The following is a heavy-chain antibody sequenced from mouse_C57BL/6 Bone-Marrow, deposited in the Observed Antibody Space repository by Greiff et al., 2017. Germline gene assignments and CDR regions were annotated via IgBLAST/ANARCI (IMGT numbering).Heavy chain of an antibody. CDR1: GYTFTSYW. Sequence: QVQLQQPGAELVKPGASVTLSCKASGYTFTSYWMHWVKQRPGRGLEWIGRIDPNSGGTKYNETFKSKATLTVDKPSSTAYMQLSRLTSDASAVYYCAREGDGYDAYYYAMDYWGQGTSVTVSS. J-gene: IGHJ4*01. CDR3: AREGDGYDAYYYAMDY. V-gene: IGHV1-72*01. D-gene: IGHD2-2*01. CDR2: IDPNSGGT.